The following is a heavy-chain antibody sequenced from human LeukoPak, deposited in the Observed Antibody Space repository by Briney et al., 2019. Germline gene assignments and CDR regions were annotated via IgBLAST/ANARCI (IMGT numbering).Heavy chain of an antibody. D-gene: IGHD5-12*01. Sequence: PSETLSLTCTVSGGSISSYYWSWIRQPPGKGLEWIGYIYYSGSTYYNPSLKSRVTISVDTSKNQFSLKLSSVTAADTAVYYCASHIDWYFDLWGRGTLVTVSS. CDR1: GGSISSYY. CDR3: ASHIDWYFDL. V-gene: IGHV4-59*06. CDR2: IYYSGST. J-gene: IGHJ2*01.